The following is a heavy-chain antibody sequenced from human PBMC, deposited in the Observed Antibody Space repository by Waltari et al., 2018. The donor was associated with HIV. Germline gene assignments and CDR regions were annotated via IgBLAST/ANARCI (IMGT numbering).Heavy chain of an antibody. CDR2: VYYSGNT. CDR3: ARRYSGYGGRHPWFDT. V-gene: IGHV4-39*01. CDR1: GGSISSTSNN. D-gene: IGHD5-12*01. J-gene: IGHJ5*02. Sequence: QLKLQESGPGLAKPSETLSLTCIVSGGSISSTSNNWAWIRQPPGKGLEWIGSVYYSGNTYYRPSLKSRVTISVDTSKNQFSLRLGSVTAADTAVYYCARRYSGYGGRHPWFDTWGQGTLVTVSS.